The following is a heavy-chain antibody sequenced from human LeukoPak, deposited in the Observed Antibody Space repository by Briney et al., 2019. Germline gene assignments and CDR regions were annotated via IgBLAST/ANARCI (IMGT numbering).Heavy chain of an antibody. Sequence: PSETLSLTCTVSGGSISSYYWTWIRQPAGKGLEWIGRIYTTGSTNYNLPLNSRVTKSVDTSKKQFSLKLSSVTAADTAVYYCASKIAVAGKAGFDYWGQGTLVTVSS. D-gene: IGHD6-19*01. J-gene: IGHJ4*02. V-gene: IGHV4-4*07. CDR1: GGSISSYY. CDR3: ASKIAVAGKAGFDY. CDR2: IYTTGST.